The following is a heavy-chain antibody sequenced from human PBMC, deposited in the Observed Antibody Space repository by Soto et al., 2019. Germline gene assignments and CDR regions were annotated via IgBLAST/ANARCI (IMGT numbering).Heavy chain of an antibody. Sequence: GGSLRLSCAASGFTFSSYGMHWVRQAPGKGLEWVAVISYDGSNKYYADSVKGRFTISRDNSKNTLYLQMNSLRAEDTAVYYCARGGPTTVTYRIDYWGQGTLVTVSS. V-gene: IGHV3-30*03. J-gene: IGHJ4*02. CDR2: ISYDGSNK. CDR3: ARGGPTTVTYRIDY. D-gene: IGHD4-17*01. CDR1: GFTFSSYG.